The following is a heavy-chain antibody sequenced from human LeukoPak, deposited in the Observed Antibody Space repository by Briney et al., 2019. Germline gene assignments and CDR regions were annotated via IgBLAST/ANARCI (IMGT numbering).Heavy chain of an antibody. Sequence: GGSLRLSCAASGFTFDDYAMHWVRQAPGKGLEWVSGISWNSGSIGYADSVKGRFTISRDNAKNSLCLQMNSLRAEDTALYHCAKDWSYGSSDAFDIWGQGTMVTVSS. D-gene: IGHD1-26*01. CDR2: ISWNSGSI. V-gene: IGHV3-9*01. CDR3: AKDWSYGSSDAFDI. J-gene: IGHJ3*02. CDR1: GFTFDDYA.